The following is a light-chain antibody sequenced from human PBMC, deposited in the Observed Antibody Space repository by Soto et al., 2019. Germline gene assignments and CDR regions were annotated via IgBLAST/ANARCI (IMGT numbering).Light chain of an antibody. CDR3: HQYATSPYT. V-gene: IGKV3-20*01. CDR1: QSLTNVF. Sequence: DIVLTQSPGTLSLSPGEGATLCCRASQSLTNVFLAWYQQKPGQAPRLLIYGASRRATGIPDRFSGSGSGTDFTLTISRLEPEDFAVYFCHQYATSPYTFGQGTTLEIK. CDR2: GAS. J-gene: IGKJ2*01.